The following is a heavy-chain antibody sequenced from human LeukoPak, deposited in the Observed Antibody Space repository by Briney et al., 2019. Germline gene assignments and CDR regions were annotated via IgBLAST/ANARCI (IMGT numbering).Heavy chain of an antibody. CDR1: GFTFSSYS. V-gene: IGHV3-21*01. Sequence: GGSLRLSCAASGFTFSSYSMNWVRQALGKGLEWVSSISSSSSYIYYADSVKGRFTISRDNAKNSLYLQMNSLRAEDTAVYYCARAYYDFWSGYYTVGSPGYWGQGTLVTVSS. CDR2: ISSSSSYI. J-gene: IGHJ4*02. CDR3: ARAYYDFWSGYYTVGSPGY. D-gene: IGHD3-3*01.